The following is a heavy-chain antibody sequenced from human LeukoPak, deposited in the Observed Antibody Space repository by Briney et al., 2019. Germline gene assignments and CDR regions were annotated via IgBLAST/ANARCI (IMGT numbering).Heavy chain of an antibody. D-gene: IGHD4-17*01. Sequence: GSLRLSCAASAFTFSSYAMSWVRQAPGKGLEWVSASAGADSTYYADSVQGRFTISRDNSKNTLYLQMSGLRAEDTAVYFCARGAYGDYDSWGQGTLVTVSS. CDR2: SAGADST. J-gene: IGHJ5*01. V-gene: IGHV3-23*01. CDR1: AFTFSSYA. CDR3: ARGAYGDYDS.